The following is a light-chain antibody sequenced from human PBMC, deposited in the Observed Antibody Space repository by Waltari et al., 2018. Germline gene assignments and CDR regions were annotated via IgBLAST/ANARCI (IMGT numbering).Light chain of an antibody. J-gene: IGLJ2*01. CDR1: SSDVGGYNH. V-gene: IGLV2-14*03. CDR2: DVT. CDR3: SSYTSSSALV. Sequence: QSALTQSASVSGSPGQSITISCTGTSSDVGGYNHVSWYQQHPGKAPKLMIYDVTNRPSGVSNRFSGSKSGNTASLTISGLQAEDEADYYCSSYTSSSALVFGGGTKLTFL.